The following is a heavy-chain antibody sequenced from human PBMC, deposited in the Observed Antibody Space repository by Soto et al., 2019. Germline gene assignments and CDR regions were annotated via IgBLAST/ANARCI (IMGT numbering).Heavy chain of an antibody. V-gene: IGHV3-48*02. CDR2: ISSSSSTI. CDR3: AREGYPFDY. J-gene: IGHJ4*02. CDR1: GLTFVGFT. D-gene: IGHD5-12*01. Sequence: EVQLVESGGAWDQPGGSLELSVEALGLTFVGFTWNWFRRPPGKGLEWVSYISSSSSTIYYADSVKGRFTISRDIAKNSLYLQMNSLRDEDTAVYYCAREGYPFDYWGQGTLVTVSS.